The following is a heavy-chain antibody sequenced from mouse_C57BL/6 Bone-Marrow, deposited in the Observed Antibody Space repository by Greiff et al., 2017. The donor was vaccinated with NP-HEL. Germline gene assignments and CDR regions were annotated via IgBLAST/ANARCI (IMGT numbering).Heavy chain of an antibody. CDR1: GFSLTSYG. Sequence: QVQLQQSGPGLVQPSQSLSITCTVSGFSLTSYGVHWVRQSPGKGLEWLGVIWRGGSTDYNAAFMSRLSITKDNSKSQVFFKMNSLQAEDTAIYYCAKNDYYSNYPYYAMDYWGQGTSVTVSS. CDR3: AKNDYYSNYPYYAMDY. CDR2: IWRGGST. V-gene: IGHV2-5*01. J-gene: IGHJ4*01. D-gene: IGHD2-5*01.